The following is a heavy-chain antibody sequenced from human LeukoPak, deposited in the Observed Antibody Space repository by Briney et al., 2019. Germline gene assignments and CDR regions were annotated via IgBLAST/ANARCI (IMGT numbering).Heavy chain of an antibody. CDR2: ISCDGGTT. CDR1: GFTFDSYA. Sequence: GGSLRLSCAASGFTFDSYAMRWVRQAPGKGLEWVSFISCDGGTTYYADSVKGGFTISSDNTRNSLYLQMNSLRAEDTAVYYCARGVCSGGSCYSEGYYFDYWGQGTLVTVSS. D-gene: IGHD2-15*01. CDR3: ARGVCSGGSCYSEGYYFDY. V-gene: IGHV3-43D*04. J-gene: IGHJ4*02.